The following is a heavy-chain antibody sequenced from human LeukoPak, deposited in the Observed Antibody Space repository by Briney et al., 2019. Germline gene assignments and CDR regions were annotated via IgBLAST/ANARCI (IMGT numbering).Heavy chain of an antibody. V-gene: IGHV1-46*01. Sequence: ASLKVSCKASGYIFTSYYMHWVRQAPGHGLEWMRIINPSGGSTSYAQMFQGRVTMTRDTSTSTVYMELSSLRSEDTAVYYCAAGTRYSGSYFDYWGQGSLVTGSS. CDR2: INPSGGST. CDR1: GYIFTSYY. J-gene: IGHJ4*02. D-gene: IGHD1-26*01. CDR3: AAGTRYSGSYFDY.